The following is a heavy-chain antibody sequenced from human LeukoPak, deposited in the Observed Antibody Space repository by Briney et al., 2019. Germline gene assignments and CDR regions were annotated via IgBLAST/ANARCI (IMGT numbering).Heavy chain of an antibody. CDR1: GGSISSSSYY. J-gene: IGHJ4*02. D-gene: IGHD3-10*01. V-gene: IGHV4-39*01. CDR3: ARLYYYGSGSYGDY. CDR2: IYYSGST. Sequence: PSETLSLTCTVSGGSISSSSYYWGWIRQPPGKGLEWIGSIYYSGSTYYNPSLKSRVTISVDTSKNQFSPKLSSVTAADTAVYYCARLYYYGSGSYGDYWGQGTLVTVSS.